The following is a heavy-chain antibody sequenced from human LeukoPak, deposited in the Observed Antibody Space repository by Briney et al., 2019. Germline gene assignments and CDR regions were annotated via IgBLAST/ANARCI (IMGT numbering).Heavy chain of an antibody. D-gene: IGHD6-13*01. Sequence: GGSLRLSCAASGFTFSSYGMSWVRQAPGKGLEWVSAISGSGGSTYYADSVRGRFTISRDNSKNTLYLQMNSLRAEDTAVYYCAKMGRIAAAGSWFDPWGQGTLVTVSS. CDR3: AKMGRIAAAGSWFDP. CDR1: GFTFSSYG. J-gene: IGHJ5*02. V-gene: IGHV3-23*01. CDR2: ISGSGGST.